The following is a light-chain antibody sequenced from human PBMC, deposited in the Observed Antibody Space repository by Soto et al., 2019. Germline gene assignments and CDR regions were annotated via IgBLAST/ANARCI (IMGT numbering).Light chain of an antibody. CDR2: RNN. CDR1: SSNIGSNY. CDR3: AAWADSLSGVV. Sequence: QSALTQPPSASGTPGQRVTISCSGSSSNIGSNYVYWYQQLPGTAPKLLIYRNNQRPSGVPDRFSGSKSGTSASLAISGLMSEDEANYYCAAWADSLSGVVFGGGTKLTVL. J-gene: IGLJ3*02. V-gene: IGLV1-47*01.